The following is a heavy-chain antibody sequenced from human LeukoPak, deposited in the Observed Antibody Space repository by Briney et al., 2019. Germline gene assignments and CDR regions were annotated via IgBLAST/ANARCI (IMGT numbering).Heavy chain of an antibody. D-gene: IGHD2-15*01. Sequence: GASVKVSCKASGYTFIAYHMHWVRQAPGQGLEWMGRIHPSSGATNYAQRFQGGVTLTRDTSINTAYMELSRLTSDDTAVYYCAKGGHLSCFDSWGQGTLVTVSS. CDR2: IHPSSGAT. V-gene: IGHV1-2*06. J-gene: IGHJ4*02. CDR3: AKGGHLSCFDS. CDR1: GYTFIAYH.